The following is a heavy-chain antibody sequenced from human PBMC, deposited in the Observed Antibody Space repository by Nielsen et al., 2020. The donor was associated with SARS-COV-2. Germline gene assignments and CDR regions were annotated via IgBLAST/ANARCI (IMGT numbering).Heavy chain of an antibody. CDR2: IYYSGST. J-gene: IGHJ4*02. D-gene: IGHD3-10*01. Sequence: SETLSLTCAVYGGSFSSYYWSWIRQHPGKGLEWIGYIYYSGSTYYNPSLKSRVTISVDTSKNQFSLKLSSVTVADTAVYYCARVSRGFGEADYWGQGTLVTVSS. CDR3: ARVSRGFGEADY. V-gene: IGHV4-31*11. CDR1: GGSFSSYY.